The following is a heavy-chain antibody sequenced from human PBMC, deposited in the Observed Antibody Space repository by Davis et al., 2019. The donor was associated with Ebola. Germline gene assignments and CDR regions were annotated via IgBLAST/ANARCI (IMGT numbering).Heavy chain of an antibody. CDR3: ARVSRPYCGGDCYSDWFDP. CDR1: GGSFSGYY. J-gene: IGHJ5*02. D-gene: IGHD2-21*01. V-gene: IGHV4-59*01. CDR2: IYYSGST. Sequence: PSETLSLTCAVYGGSFSGYYWSWIRQPPGKGLEWIGYIYYSGSTNYNPSLKSRVTISVDTSKNQFSLKLSSVTAADTAVYYCARVSRPYCGGDCYSDWFDPWGQGTLVTVSS.